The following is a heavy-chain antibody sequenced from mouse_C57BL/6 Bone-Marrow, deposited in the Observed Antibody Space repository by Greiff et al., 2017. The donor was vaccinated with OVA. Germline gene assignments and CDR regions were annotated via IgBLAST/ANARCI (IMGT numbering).Heavy chain of an antibody. CDR2: IDPENGDT. D-gene: IGHD2-12*01. CDR1: GFNIKDDY. CDR3: LYDEYAMDY. V-gene: IGHV14-4*01. Sequence: EVQLVESGAELVRPGASVKLSCTASGFNIKDDYMHWVKQRPEQGLEWIGWIDPENGDTEYASKFQGKATITADTSSNTAYLQLSSLTSEDTAVYYCLYDEYAMDYWGQGTSVTVSS. J-gene: IGHJ4*01.